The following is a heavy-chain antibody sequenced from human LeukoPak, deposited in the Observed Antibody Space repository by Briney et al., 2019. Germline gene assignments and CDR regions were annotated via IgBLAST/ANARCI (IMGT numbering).Heavy chain of an antibody. CDR1: GFTFSDHY. Sequence: GGSLRLSCGASGFTFSDHYMGWVRKAPGKGLESVGRIRNKVNSYNTEYAASVKGRFTLSRDDSKSSLYLQMNSLQTEDTAVYYCVRAGLRTTPFYFDYWGQGALVIVSS. J-gene: IGHJ4*02. D-gene: IGHD1-7*01. CDR3: VRAGLRTTPFYFDY. CDR2: IRNKVNSYNT. V-gene: IGHV3-72*01.